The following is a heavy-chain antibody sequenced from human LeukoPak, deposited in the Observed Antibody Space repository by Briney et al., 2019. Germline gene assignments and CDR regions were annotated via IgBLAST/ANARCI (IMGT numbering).Heavy chain of an antibody. J-gene: IGHJ4*02. CDR2: INAGNGNT. CDR3: ARGLDPYYYGSGSQYYFDY. CDR1: GYTFTSYA. Sequence: GASVKVSCKASGYTFTSYAMHWVRQAPGQRLEWMGWINAGNGNTKYSQEFQGRVTITRDTSASTAYMELSSLRSEDMAVYYCARGLDPYYYGSGSQYYFDYWGQGTLVTVSS. V-gene: IGHV1-3*03. D-gene: IGHD3-10*01.